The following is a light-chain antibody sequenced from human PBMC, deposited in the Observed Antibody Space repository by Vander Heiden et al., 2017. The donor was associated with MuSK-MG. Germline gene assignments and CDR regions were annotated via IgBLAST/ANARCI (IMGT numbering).Light chain of an antibody. V-gene: IGLV3-21*02. CDR2: ENS. CDR1: GIRGES. CDR3: QVWDTTSGNHCV. J-gene: IGLJ1*01. Sequence: SDVLTQPPSVTAAPGQTATISCGGNGIRGESVHWYQQKPGQAPVVVVFENSVRPSGVPERFSGATSGDTATLTIARVEAGDEADYYCQVWDTTSGNHCVFGTGTKVTV.